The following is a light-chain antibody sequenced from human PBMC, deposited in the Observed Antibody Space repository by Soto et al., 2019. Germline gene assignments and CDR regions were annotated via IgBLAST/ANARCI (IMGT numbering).Light chain of an antibody. J-gene: IGKJ4*01. CDR2: GAS. CDR1: QSVSSN. V-gene: IGKV3-15*01. CDR3: QEYNTWPPALS. Sequence: EIVMTQSPATLSVSPGERATLSCRASQSVSSNLAWYQQKPGQAPRLLIYGASTSATGIPARFSGSGSGTVFFRTFSSRRFEDFAVFYCQEYNTWPPALSFGGGTKGEIK.